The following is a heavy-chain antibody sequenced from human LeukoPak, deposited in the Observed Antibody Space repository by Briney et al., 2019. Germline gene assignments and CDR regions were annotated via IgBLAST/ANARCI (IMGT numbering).Heavy chain of an antibody. Sequence: GGSLRLSCAASGFSFSSYEMNWVRQAPGKGLEWGSYISSSGSTIYYADSVKGRFTISRDNAKNSLYLQMNSLRAEDTAVYYCAREYYDILTGHTMDVWGQGTLVTVSS. CDR3: AREYYDILTGHTMDV. D-gene: IGHD3-9*01. CDR2: ISSSGSTI. J-gene: IGHJ4*02. CDR1: GFSFSSYE. V-gene: IGHV3-48*03.